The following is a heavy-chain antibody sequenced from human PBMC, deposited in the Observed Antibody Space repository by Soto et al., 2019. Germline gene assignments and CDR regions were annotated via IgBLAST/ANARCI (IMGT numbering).Heavy chain of an antibody. CDR1: GFPFTSYG. CDR3: ARKLGVGHYPFRH. J-gene: IGHJ4*02. CDR2: INTNGNR. V-gene: IGHV3-23*01. D-gene: IGHD7-27*01. Sequence: EVHLLESGGGLVQPGGSLRLSCVASGFPFTSYGVSWVRQAPGKGLEWVSTINTNGNRHYADSVKGRFTISRDSSESMLYLDMNNLRAEDTALYYCARKLGVGHYPFRHWGQGTLVTVSS.